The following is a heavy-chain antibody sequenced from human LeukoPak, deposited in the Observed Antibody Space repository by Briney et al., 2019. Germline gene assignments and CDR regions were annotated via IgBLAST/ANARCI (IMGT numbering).Heavy chain of an antibody. Sequence: GGSLRLSCAASGFTFSSHLMHWVRQAQGTGLVWVSSVESDGTATNYADSVKGRFTISRDNSKNTLYLQMNSLRAEDTAVYYCAKGLSPGYWGQGTLVTVSS. CDR3: AKGLSPGY. V-gene: IGHV3-74*01. J-gene: IGHJ4*02. D-gene: IGHD7-27*01. CDR1: GFTFSSHL. CDR2: VESDGTAT.